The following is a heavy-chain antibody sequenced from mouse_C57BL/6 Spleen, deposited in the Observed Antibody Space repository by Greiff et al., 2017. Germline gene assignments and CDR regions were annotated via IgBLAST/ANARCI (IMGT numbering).Heavy chain of an antibody. Sequence: VQLQQSGAELARPGASVTLSCKASGYTFTSYGISWVKQRTGQGLEWIGEIYPRSGNTYYNEKFKGKATLTADKSSSTAYMELRSLTSEDSAVYFCARGYDYDPYYYAMDYWGQGTSVTVSS. V-gene: IGHV1-81*01. D-gene: IGHD2-4*01. CDR3: ARGYDYDPYYYAMDY. CDR2: IYPRSGNT. J-gene: IGHJ4*01. CDR1: GYTFTSYG.